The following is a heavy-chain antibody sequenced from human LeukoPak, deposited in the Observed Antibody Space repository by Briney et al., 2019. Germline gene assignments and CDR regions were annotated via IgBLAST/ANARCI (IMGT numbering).Heavy chain of an antibody. CDR2: INHSGST. D-gene: IGHD4-23*01. V-gene: IGHV4-34*01. CDR1: GGSISSYY. J-gene: IGHJ4*02. Sequence: SETLSLTCTVSGGSISSYYWSWIRQPPGKGLEWIGEINHSGSTNYNPSLKSRVTISVDTSKNQFSLKLSSVTAADTAVYYCARTYRYGGNSGDFDYWGQGTLVTVSS. CDR3: ARTYRYGGNSGDFDY.